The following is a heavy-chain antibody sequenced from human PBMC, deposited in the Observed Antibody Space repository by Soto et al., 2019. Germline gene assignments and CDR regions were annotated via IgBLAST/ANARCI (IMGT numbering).Heavy chain of an antibody. CDR1: GFTFSSYA. CDR2: ISGSGGST. CDR3: AKDTHSPGYSSEAYDY. Sequence: GGSLRLSCAASGFTFSSYAMSWVRQAPGKGLEWVSAISGSGGSTYYADSVKGRFTISRDNSKNTLYLQRNSLRAEETAVYYCAKDTHSPGYSSEAYDYWGQGTLVTVSS. V-gene: IGHV3-23*01. J-gene: IGHJ4*02. D-gene: IGHD6-25*01.